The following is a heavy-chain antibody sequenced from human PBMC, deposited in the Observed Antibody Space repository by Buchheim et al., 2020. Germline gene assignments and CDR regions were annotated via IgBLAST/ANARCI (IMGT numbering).Heavy chain of an antibody. D-gene: IGHD3-3*01. Sequence: QVQLVESGGGVVQPGRSLRLSCAASGFTFSSYGMHWVRQAPGKGLEWVAVISYDGSNKCYADSVKGRFTISRDNSKNTLYLQMNSLRAEDTAVYYCAKDWTRYRTIFGSPDIWGQGT. V-gene: IGHV3-30*18. J-gene: IGHJ3*02. CDR3: AKDWTRYRTIFGSPDI. CDR1: GFTFSSYG. CDR2: ISYDGSNK.